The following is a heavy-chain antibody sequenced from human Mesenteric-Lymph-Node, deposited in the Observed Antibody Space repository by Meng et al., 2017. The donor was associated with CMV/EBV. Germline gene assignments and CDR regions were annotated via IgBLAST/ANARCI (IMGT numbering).Heavy chain of an antibody. CDR3: VRGGSSGLRNFDY. Sequence: GESLKISCAASGFTFSTYWMSWVRQAPGKGLEWVANIKVDGGEKNYVDSVKGRFTISRDNAENSLFLQMNSLSAEDTAVYYCVRGGSSGLRNFDYWGQGTLVTVSS. D-gene: IGHD3-10*01. CDR2: IKVDGGEK. J-gene: IGHJ4*02. CDR1: GFTFSTYW. V-gene: IGHV3-7*01.